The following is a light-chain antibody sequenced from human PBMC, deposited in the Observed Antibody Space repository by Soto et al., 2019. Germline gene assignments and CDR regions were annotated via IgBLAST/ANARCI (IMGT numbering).Light chain of an antibody. Sequence: DVVLTQSPLSLPVTLGQPASISCRSSQSLVSSHGDTYLNWFHQRPGQSPRRLIYDVSKRDSGVPDRFSGSGSGTDFTLKISRVEAEYVGVYYCMQGTHWPPFTFGPGTRVDFK. CDR2: DVS. J-gene: IGKJ3*01. CDR1: QSLVSSHGDTY. V-gene: IGKV2-30*01. CDR3: MQGTHWPPFT.